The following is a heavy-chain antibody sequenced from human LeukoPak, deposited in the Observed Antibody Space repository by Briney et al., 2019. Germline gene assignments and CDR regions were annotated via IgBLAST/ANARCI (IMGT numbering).Heavy chain of an antibody. D-gene: IGHD2-21*01. CDR3: ARDFDSKSTYFEA. CDR1: SDSNSRYD. CDR2: IDYSGGT. V-gene: IGHV4-59*01. Sequence: PSETLSLSCSVWSDSNSRYDWNCLRQSPGMELEWIGYIDYSGGTKYNPSLKSRVTISIDKSKNQFSLRLASVTAADSRVYYCARDFDSKSTYFEAWGQGTLVTVSS. J-gene: IGHJ4*02.